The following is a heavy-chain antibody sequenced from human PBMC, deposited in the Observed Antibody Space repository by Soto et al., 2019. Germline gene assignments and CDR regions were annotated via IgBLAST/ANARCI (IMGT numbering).Heavy chain of an antibody. D-gene: IGHD7-27*01. J-gene: IGHJ4*02. CDR1: GGTFSGHA. CDR3: ARGPNWGYRFDS. V-gene: IGHV1-69*06. Sequence: QVQLVQSGAEVKKPGSSVKVSCEASGGTFSGHAISWVRQAPGQGPEWMGGLIPLFGTTQHAQNFQDRLTSTADKSPSTAYMELTSLRFEDTAIYYCARGPNWGYRFDSWGQGTLVTVSS. CDR2: LIPLFGTT.